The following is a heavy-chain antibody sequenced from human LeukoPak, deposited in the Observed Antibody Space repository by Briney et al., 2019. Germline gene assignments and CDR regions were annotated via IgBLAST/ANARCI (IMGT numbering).Heavy chain of an antibody. CDR3: ARGYGGHDSSGWFDY. V-gene: IGHV4-30-2*01. CDR1: GGSINSDGYY. J-gene: IGHJ4*02. CDR2: IFHSGST. D-gene: IGHD6-19*01. Sequence: SETLSLTCTVSGGSINSDGYYWNWIRQPPGKGLEWIGYIFHSGSTYYNPSLKSRVTISVDRSKNQFSLKLSSVTAADTAVYYCARGYGGHDSSGWFDYWGQGTLVTVYS.